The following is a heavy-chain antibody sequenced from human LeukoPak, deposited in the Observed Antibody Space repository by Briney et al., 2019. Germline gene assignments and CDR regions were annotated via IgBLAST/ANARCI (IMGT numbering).Heavy chain of an antibody. CDR3: AREDGSGSFYPTYFDY. CDR2: INSDGSST. D-gene: IGHD3-10*01. V-gene: IGHV3-74*01. CDR1: GFTFSGYW. Sequence: SGGSLRLSCAASGFTFSGYWMHWVRQAPGKGLVWVSRINSDGSSTTYADSVKGRFTISRDNAKNSLYLQMNSLRAEDTAVYYCAREDGSGSFYPTYFDYWGQGTLVTVSS. J-gene: IGHJ4*02.